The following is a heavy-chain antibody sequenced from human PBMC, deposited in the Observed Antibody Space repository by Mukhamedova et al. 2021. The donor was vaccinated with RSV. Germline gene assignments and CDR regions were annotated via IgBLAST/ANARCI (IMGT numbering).Heavy chain of an antibody. J-gene: IGHJ2*01. CDR3: ARDGGYWYFDL. CDR2: INAGNGNT. V-gene: IGHV1-3*01. Sequence: INAGNGNTKYSQKFQGRVTITRDTSASTAYMELSSLRSEDTAVYYCARDGGYWYFDLWGRGTRVTVSS.